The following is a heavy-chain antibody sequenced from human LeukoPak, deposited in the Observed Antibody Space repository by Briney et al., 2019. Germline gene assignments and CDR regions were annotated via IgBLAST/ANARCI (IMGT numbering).Heavy chain of an antibody. V-gene: IGHV4-39*07. Sequence: SETLSLTRTVSGGSISSNNYYWGWIRQPPGKGLEWIGSIYYSGSTYYNPSLKSRVTISVDTSKNQFSLKLSSVTAADTAVYYCARVTMIVVVTLRYYFDYWGQGTLVTVSS. D-gene: IGHD3-22*01. CDR2: IYYSGST. CDR3: ARVTMIVVVTLRYYFDY. CDR1: GGSISSNNYY. J-gene: IGHJ4*02.